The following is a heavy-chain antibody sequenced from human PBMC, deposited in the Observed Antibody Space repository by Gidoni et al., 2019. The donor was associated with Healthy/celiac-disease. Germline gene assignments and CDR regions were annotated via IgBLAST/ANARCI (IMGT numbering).Heavy chain of an antibody. CDR1: GFTFSSYS. CDR2: ISSSSSYI. V-gene: IGHV3-21*01. CDR3: ARAGSFSRYYFDY. Sequence: EVQLVESGGGLVKPGGSLRLSCAASGFTFSSYSMNWVRQAPGKGLEWFSSISSSSSYIYYADSVKGRFTISRDNAKNSLYLQMNSLRAEDTAVYYCARAGSFSRYYFDYWGQGTLVTVSS. J-gene: IGHJ4*02. D-gene: IGHD6-13*01.